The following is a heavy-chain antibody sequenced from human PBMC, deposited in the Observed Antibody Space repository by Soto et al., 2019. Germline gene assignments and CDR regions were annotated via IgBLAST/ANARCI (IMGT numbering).Heavy chain of an antibody. V-gene: IGHV4-38-2*02. J-gene: IGHJ4*02. CDR3: ERELHYYDSGLLDS. Sequence: PSETLSLTCIVSDYSISSGYYWGWVRQSPGRGLEWIGSMFHSGSSYSNPSLKSRVTISVDTTKNQFSLKLTSVTAADTAVYYCERELHYYDSGLLDSWGQGTLVTVSS. CDR2: MFHSGSS. D-gene: IGHD3-10*01. CDR1: DYSISSGYY.